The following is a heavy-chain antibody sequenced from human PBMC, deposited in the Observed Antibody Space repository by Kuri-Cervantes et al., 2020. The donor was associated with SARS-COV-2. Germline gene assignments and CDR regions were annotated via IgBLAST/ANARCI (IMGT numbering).Heavy chain of an antibody. CDR3: AKIAHVVVIAGAFDL. V-gene: IGHV3-7*03. D-gene: IGHD2-21*01. CDR1: GFSLSDYW. Sequence: GGSLRLSCAASGFSLSDYWMSWVRQAPGKGLEWVANIKQDGSEKYYVDSVKGRFTISRDNAKNSLYLQMNSLRAEDTAVYYCAKIAHVVVIAGAFDLWGQGTMVTVSS. J-gene: IGHJ3*01. CDR2: IKQDGSEK.